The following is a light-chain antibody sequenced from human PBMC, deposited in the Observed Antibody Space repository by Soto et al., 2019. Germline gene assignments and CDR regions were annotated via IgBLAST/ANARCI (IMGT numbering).Light chain of an antibody. Sequence: QSVLTQPRSVSGSPGQSVTISCTGTSRDIGAYNYVSWYRQHPGKAPKLVLYDVHRRPSDIPDRFSGSKSGYTASLTISGLQTDDEADYYCCSYAGGSRIFGGGTKVTVL. CDR1: SRDIGAYNY. CDR3: CSYAGGSRI. CDR2: DVH. J-gene: IGLJ2*01. V-gene: IGLV2-11*01.